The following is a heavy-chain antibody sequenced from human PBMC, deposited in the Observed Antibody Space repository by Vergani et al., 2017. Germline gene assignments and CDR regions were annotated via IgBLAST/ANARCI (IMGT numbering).Heavy chain of an antibody. CDR3: ARSPHGYAYGGYISRFDP. D-gene: IGHD5-18*01. CDR2: ISSDGGST. Sequence: EVQLLESGGGLVQPGGSLRLSCAASGFTFSTYAMTWVRQAPGKGLEWVSTISSDGGSTYYADSVKGRFTISRDNSKNTLSLQMNNLRVEDTAVYFCARSPHGYAYGGYISRFDPLGQGDLVTVSS. V-gene: IGHV3-23*01. CDR1: GFTFSTYA. J-gene: IGHJ5*02.